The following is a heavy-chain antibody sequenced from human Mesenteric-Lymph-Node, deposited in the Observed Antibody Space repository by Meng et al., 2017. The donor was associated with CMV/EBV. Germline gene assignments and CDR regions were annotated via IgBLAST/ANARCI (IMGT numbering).Heavy chain of an antibody. V-gene: IGHV1-69*05. CDR2: IIPIFGTA. J-gene: IGHJ4*02. D-gene: IGHD3-3*01. Sequence: SVKVSCKASGGTFSSYAISWVRQAPGQGLEWMGGIIPIFGTANYAQKLQGRVTMTTDTSTSTAYMELRSLRSDDTAVYYCARTYYDFWSGPNKHDYWGQGTLVTVSS. CDR3: ARTYYDFWSGPNKHDY. CDR1: GGTFSSYA.